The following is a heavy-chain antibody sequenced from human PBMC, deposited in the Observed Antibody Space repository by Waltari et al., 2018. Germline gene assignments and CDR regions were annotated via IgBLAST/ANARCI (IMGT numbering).Heavy chain of an antibody. D-gene: IGHD3-22*01. Sequence: QVQLVESGGGVVQPGRSLRLSCAASGFTFSSYAMHWVRQAPGKGLEWVAVISYDGSNKYYADSVKGRFTISRDNSKNTLYLQMNSLRAEDTAVYYCAHDYYYDSSGYWGQGTLVTVSS. V-gene: IGHV3-30-3*01. CDR3: AHDYYYDSSGY. CDR2: ISYDGSNK. CDR1: GFTFSSYA. J-gene: IGHJ4*02.